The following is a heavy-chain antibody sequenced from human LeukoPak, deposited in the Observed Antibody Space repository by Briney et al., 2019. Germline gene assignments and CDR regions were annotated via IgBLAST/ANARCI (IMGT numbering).Heavy chain of an antibody. D-gene: IGHD3-9*01. V-gene: IGHV3-30*18. CDR1: GFAFSSYG. CDR2: ISYDGSNK. Sequence: GGSLRLSCAASGFAFSSYGMHWVRQAPGKGLEWVAVISYDGSNKHYADSVKGRFTISRDNSKNTLYLQMNSLRAEDTAVYYCAKAGLRYFDWLDYWGQGTLVTVSS. J-gene: IGHJ4*02. CDR3: AKAGLRYFDWLDY.